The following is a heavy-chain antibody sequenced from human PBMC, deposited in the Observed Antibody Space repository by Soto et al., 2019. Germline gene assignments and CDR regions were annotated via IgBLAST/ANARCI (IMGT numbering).Heavy chain of an antibody. Sequence: PAGSLRLSCAASGVTFSDYYMSVILQAPGKALEWVSYISSSSSYTNYADSVKGRFTISRDNAKNSLYLQMNSLRAEDAAVYYCARAFYYYDSSGYRPGAFDIWGQGTMVTVSS. D-gene: IGHD3-22*01. J-gene: IGHJ3*02. CDR3: ARAFYYYDSSGYRPGAFDI. CDR1: GVTFSDYY. V-gene: IGHV3-11*06. CDR2: ISSSSSYT.